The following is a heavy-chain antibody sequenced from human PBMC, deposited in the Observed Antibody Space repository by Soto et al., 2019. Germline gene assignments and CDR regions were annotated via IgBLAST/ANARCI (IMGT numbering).Heavy chain of an antibody. CDR3: ARTSISPAGLFD. D-gene: IGHD6-13*01. J-gene: IGHJ4*02. CDR1: GGSISSGDYY. CDR2: SYYSGST. V-gene: IGHV4-30-4*01. Sequence: QVQLQESGPGLVKPSQTLSLTCTVSGGSISSGDYYWSWIRQPPGKGLEWIGYSYYSGSTYYNPSLKCRVTISVDTSKYQFSLKLSSVTATDTAVYYCARTSISPAGLFDWGKGTLVTVSS.